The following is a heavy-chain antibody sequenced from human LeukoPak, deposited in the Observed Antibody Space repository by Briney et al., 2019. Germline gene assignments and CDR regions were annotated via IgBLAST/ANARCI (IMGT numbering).Heavy chain of an antibody. Sequence: GGSLRLSCEASGFTFSSYVMPWVRQAPGKGLEWVSSISGSGGSTYYADSVKGRFTISRDNSKNTLYLQLDSLRAEDTAMYYCAKDLYYYDSSEDWGQGTLVTVSS. V-gene: IGHV3-23*01. D-gene: IGHD3-22*01. CDR1: GFTFSSYV. CDR3: AKDLYYYDSSED. CDR2: ISGSGGST. J-gene: IGHJ4*02.